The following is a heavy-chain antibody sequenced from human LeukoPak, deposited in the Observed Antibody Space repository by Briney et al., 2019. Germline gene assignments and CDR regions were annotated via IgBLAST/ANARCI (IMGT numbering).Heavy chain of an antibody. CDR3: ARSPYSSSWYPWFDP. CDR2: IYSGGST. Sequence: KPGGSLRLSCVASGFTVSSNYMSWVRQAPGKGLEWVSVIYSGGSTYYADSVKGRFTISRDNSKNTLYLQMNSLRAEDTAVYYCARSPYSSSWYPWFDPWGQGTLVTV. V-gene: IGHV3-53*01. J-gene: IGHJ5*02. D-gene: IGHD6-13*01. CDR1: GFTVSSNY.